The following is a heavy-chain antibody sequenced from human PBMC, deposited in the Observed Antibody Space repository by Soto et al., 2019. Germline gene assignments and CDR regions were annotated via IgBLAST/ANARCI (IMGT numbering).Heavy chain of an antibody. D-gene: IGHD7-27*01. CDR2: INHSGST. V-gene: IGHV4-34*01. Sequence: SETLSLTCTVSGGSISSYYWSWIRQPPGKGLEWIGEINHSGSTNYNPSLKSRVTISVDRSKNQFSLKLSSVTAADTAVYYCARVPGPWGQGTLVTVSS. CDR3: ARVPGP. J-gene: IGHJ5*02. CDR1: GGSISSYY.